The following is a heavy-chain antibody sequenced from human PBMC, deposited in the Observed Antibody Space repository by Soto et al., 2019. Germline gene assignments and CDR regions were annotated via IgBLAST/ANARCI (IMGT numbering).Heavy chain of an antibody. V-gene: IGHV4-34*01. CDR2: INHSGST. CDR3: ASRGDSSGYYYVLDY. D-gene: IGHD3-22*01. J-gene: IGHJ4*02. Sequence: SETLSLTCAVYGGSFSGYYWSWIRQPPGKGLEWIGEINHSGSTNYNPSLKSRVTISVDTSKNQFSLKLSSVTAADTAVYYCASRGDSSGYYYVLDYWGQGTLVTVSS. CDR1: GGSFSGYY.